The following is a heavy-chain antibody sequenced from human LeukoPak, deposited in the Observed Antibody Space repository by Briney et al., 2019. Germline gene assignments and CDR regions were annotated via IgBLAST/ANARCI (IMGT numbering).Heavy chain of an antibody. CDR2: INPNSGGT. V-gene: IGHV1-2*02. Sequence: ASVKVSCKASGYTFTGYYMHWVRQAPGQGLEWMGWINPNSGGTNYAQKFQGRVTMTRDTSISTAYMELSRLRSDDTAVYYCARGSYCSSTSCYINFDYWGQGTLVTVSS. CDR1: GYTFTGYY. D-gene: IGHD2-2*02. CDR3: ARGSYCSSTSCYINFDY. J-gene: IGHJ4*02.